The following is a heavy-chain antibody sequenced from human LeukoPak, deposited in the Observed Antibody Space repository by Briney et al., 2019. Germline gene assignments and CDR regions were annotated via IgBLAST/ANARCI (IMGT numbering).Heavy chain of an antibody. V-gene: IGHV3-30*03. CDR2: VSYDGSND. D-gene: IGHD5/OR15-5a*01. Sequence: RSGGSLRLSCVGSGFTFSDYTMHWVRQAPGKGLEWVTVVSYDGSNDFYADSVKGRFTISRDNSKNTLYLQMNSLGSEDTAVYFCARDVSDYFDYWGQGILVSVSS. CDR3: ARDVSDYFDY. J-gene: IGHJ4*02. CDR1: GFTFSDYT.